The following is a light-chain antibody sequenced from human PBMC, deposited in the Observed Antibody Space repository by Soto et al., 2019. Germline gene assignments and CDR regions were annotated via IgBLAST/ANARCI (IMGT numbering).Light chain of an antibody. CDR1: QGISSW. J-gene: IGKJ1*01. CDR3: QQANHYQWT. V-gene: IGKV1-12*01. CDR2: AAS. Sequence: DIQMTQSPSSVSASVGDRVTITCRASQGISSWLAGYQQKPGKAPKLLIYAASSLQSGVPSRFSSNGSGTYFTLTNRSLQPEDCATYDCQQANHYQWTFGQGTKVAIK.